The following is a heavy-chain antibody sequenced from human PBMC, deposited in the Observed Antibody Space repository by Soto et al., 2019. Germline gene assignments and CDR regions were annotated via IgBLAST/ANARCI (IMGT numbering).Heavy chain of an antibody. CDR1: GYTFTNYA. D-gene: IGHD3-3*01. J-gene: IGHJ6*02. V-gene: IGHV1-3*01. Sequence: QVQLVQSGAEVKKPGASVKVSCKASGYTFTNYAIHWVRQAPGQRLEWMGWINAGNGNTIYSQKFQGRVTITRDTSANTAYMELSSLRSDDTTVYYCARSPRSGGNYYYGMDVWGQGTTVTVSS. CDR3: ARSPRSGGNYYYGMDV. CDR2: INAGNGNT.